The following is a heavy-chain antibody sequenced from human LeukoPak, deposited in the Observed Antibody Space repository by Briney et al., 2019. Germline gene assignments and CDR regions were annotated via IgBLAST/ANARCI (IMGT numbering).Heavy chain of an antibody. D-gene: IGHD4-17*01. Sequence: EASVKVSCKASGYTFTSYAMNWVRQAPGQGLELMGWINTNTGNPTYAQGFTGRFVFSLDTSVSTAYLQISSLKAEDTAVYYCARGVLTVTDPFDYWGQGTLVTVSS. V-gene: IGHV7-4-1*02. CDR3: ARGVLTVTDPFDY. CDR2: INTNTGNP. CDR1: GYTFTSYA. J-gene: IGHJ4*02.